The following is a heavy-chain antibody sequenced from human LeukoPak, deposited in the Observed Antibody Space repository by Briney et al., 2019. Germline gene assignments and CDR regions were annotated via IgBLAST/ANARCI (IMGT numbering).Heavy chain of an antibody. CDR3: ARSPMVRGVILFHYYYYYMDV. V-gene: IGHV1-8*01. CDR1: GYTFTSYD. CDR2: MNPNSGNT. Sequence: ASVKVSCKASGYTFTSYDINWVRQATGRGLEWMGWMNPNSGNTGYAQKFQGRVTMTRNTSISTAYMELSSLRSEDTAVYYCARSPMVRGVILFHYYYYYMDVWGKGTTVTISS. D-gene: IGHD3-10*01. J-gene: IGHJ6*03.